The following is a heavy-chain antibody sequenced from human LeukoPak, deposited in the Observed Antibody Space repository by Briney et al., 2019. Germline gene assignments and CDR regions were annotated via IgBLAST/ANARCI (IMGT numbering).Heavy chain of an antibody. J-gene: IGHJ6*03. D-gene: IGHD6-13*01. CDR2: ISWNSGSI. CDR1: GFTFDDYA. Sequence: PGGSLRLSCAASGFTFDDYAIHWVRQAPGKGLEWVSGISWNSGSIGYADSVKGRFTISRDNAKNSLYLQMNSLRAEDTALYYCTKGVAAGYYYYMDVWGKGTAGTVSS. V-gene: IGHV3-9*01. CDR3: TKGVAAGYYYYMDV.